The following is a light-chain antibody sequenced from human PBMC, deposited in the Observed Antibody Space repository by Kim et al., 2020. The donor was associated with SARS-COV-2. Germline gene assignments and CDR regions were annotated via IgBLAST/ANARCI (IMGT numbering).Light chain of an antibody. J-gene: IGLJ2*01. CDR3: QSYDSSSVV. Sequence: GKTGTIACTRRRGSIASNYVQWYQQRPGSAPTTVIYEDNQRPSGVPDRFSGSIDSSSNSASLTISGLKTEDEADYYCQSYDSSSVVFGGGTQLTVL. V-gene: IGLV6-57*03. CDR1: RGSIASNY. CDR2: EDN.